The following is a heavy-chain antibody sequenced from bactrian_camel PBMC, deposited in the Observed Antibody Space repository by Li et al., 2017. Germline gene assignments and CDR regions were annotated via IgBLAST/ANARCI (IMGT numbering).Heavy chain of an antibody. CDR3: AADRPAWGESFDY. V-gene: IGHV3S53*01. CDR1: GYKYNSI. D-gene: IGHD5*01. Sequence: HVQLVESGGGSVQPGGSLRLSCTATGYKYNSIMGWFRQAPGKEREGVAALDSDGSTSYADSVKGRFTISKDYAKNILYLQMNSLKPEDTAMYYCAADRPAWGESFDYWGQGTQVTVS. J-gene: IGHJ4*01. CDR2: LDSDGST.